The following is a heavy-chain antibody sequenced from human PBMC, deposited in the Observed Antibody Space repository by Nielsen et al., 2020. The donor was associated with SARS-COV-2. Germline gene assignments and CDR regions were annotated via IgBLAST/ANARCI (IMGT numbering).Heavy chain of an antibody. J-gene: IGHJ5*02. CDR3: ATASPITTSNWFDP. D-gene: IGHD3-22*01. V-gene: IGHV1-24*01. Sequence: VRQMPGKGLEWMGGFDPEDGETIYAQKFQGRVTMTEDTSTDTAYMELSSLRSEDTAVYYCATASPITTSNWFDPWGQGTLDTVSS. CDR2: FDPEDGET.